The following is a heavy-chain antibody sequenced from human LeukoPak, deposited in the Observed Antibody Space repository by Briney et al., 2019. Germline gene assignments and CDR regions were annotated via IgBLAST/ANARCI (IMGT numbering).Heavy chain of an antibody. CDR3: ARGEAPGLGAFDL. D-gene: IGHD3-16*01. J-gene: IGHJ3*01. CDR1: GGSISSGSYY. Sequence: SETLSLTCTVSGGSISSGSYYWSWIRQPAGKGLEWIGRIYTSGSTNYNPSLKSRVTISVDTSKNQFSLKLSSVTAADTAVYYCARGEAPGLGAFDLWSQGTMVTVSS. CDR2: IYTSGST. V-gene: IGHV4-61*02.